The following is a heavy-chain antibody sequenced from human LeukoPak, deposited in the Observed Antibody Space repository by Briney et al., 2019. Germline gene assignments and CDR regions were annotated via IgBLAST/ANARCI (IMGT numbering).Heavy chain of an antibody. CDR1: GFAFHNFA. CDR2: ISGSGSST. CDR3: AKEVGYDLLYNLFGP. Sequence: GGSLRLSCAASGFAFHNFAMTWARQAPGKGLEWVSTISGSGSSTYYGDSVKGRFTISRDNPKNTLYLQMNSLRAEDTAVYFCAKEVGYDLLYNLFGPWGQGTLVTVSS. D-gene: IGHD5-12*01. V-gene: IGHV3-23*01. J-gene: IGHJ5*02.